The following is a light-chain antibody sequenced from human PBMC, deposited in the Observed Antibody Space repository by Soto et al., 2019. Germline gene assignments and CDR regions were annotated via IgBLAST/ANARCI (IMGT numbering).Light chain of an antibody. CDR1: QYISSK. CDR3: QQRSNWPPIT. CDR2: DAS. V-gene: IGKV3-11*01. J-gene: IGKJ5*01. Sequence: EIVMTQSPATLSMSPGERATLSCRASQYISSKVAWYQQKPGQAPRLLIYDASNRATGIPARFSGSGSGTDFTLTISSLEPEDFAVYYCQQRSNWPPITFGQGTRLEIK.